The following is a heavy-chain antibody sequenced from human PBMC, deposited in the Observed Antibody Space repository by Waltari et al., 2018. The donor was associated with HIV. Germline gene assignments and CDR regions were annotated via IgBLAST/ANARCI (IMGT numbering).Heavy chain of an antibody. Sequence: QVQLVESGGGVVQPGRSLRLSCAASGFTFSSYGMHWVRQAPGKGLEWVAVIWYDGSNKYYADSVKGRFTISRDNSKNTLYLQMNSLRAEDTAVYYCARDSGSGYHVDYWGQGTLVTVSS. D-gene: IGHD3-22*01. CDR1: GFTFSSYG. CDR3: ARDSGSGYHVDY. CDR2: IWYDGSNK. J-gene: IGHJ4*02. V-gene: IGHV3-33*01.